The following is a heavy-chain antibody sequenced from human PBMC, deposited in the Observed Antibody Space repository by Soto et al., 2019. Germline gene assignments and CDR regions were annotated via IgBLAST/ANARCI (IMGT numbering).Heavy chain of an antibody. CDR3: ARGPSGALRYSWFDP. D-gene: IGHD3-9*01. CDR2: IIPILGIA. J-gene: IGHJ5*02. CDR1: GGTFSSYT. Sequence: QVQLVQSGAEVKKPGSSVKVSCKASGGTFSSYTISWVRQAPGQGLEWMGRIIPILGIANYAQQFQGRVTRTAYKSTSTAYMELSSLRTEATAVYYWARGPSGALRYSWFDPWGQGTLVTVSS. V-gene: IGHV1-69*02.